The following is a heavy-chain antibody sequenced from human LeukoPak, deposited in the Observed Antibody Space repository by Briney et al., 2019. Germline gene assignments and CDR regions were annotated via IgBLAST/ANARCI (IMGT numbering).Heavy chain of an antibody. CDR1: GGTFSSYA. J-gene: IGHJ6*03. V-gene: IGHV1-69*05. D-gene: IGHD1-7*01. CDR3: ARGTTFTQVGYYYYMDV. CDR2: IIPIFGTA. Sequence: SVKVSCKASGGTFSSYAISWVRQAPGQGLEWMGGIIPIFGTANYAQKFQGRVTITTDESTSTAYMELSSLRSEDTAVYYCARGTTFTQVGYYYYMDVWGKGTTVTVSS.